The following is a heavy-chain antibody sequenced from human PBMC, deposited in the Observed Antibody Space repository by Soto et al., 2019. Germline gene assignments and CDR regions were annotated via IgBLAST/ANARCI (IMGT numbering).Heavy chain of an antibody. D-gene: IGHD1-26*01. CDR3: ARIKWGLDYYSGMAV. J-gene: IGHJ6*02. V-gene: IGHV1-2*02. Sequence: QVQLVQSGAEVKKSGASVKVSCKASGYTFSDYFIQWLRQAPGQGLEWVAWINTKTAATNYAKKFQDRVTLTSDTSFSTAYLERTRLRPDDTAVYYCARIKWGLDYYSGMAVWGQGTAVTVSS. CDR2: INTKTAAT. CDR1: GYTFSDYF.